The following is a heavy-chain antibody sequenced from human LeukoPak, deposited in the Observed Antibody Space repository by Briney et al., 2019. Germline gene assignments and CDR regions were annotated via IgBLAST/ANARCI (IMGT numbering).Heavy chain of an antibody. CDR3: ARLKGSYFDS. Sequence: KPSETLSLACTVSGGSTSSDYWSWIRQPPGKGLEWIGYIYYSGSTNYNPSLQGRVTISVDTSKNQFSLKLSSVTAADTAVYYCARLKGSYFDSWGQGTLVTVSS. J-gene: IGHJ4*02. CDR2: IYYSGST. V-gene: IGHV4-59*08. CDR1: GGSTSSDY.